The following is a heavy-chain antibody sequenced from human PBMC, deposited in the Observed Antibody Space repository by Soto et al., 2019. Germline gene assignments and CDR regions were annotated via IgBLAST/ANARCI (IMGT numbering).Heavy chain of an antibody. CDR1: GFTFDDYA. D-gene: IGHD3-3*01. V-gene: IGHV3-9*01. CDR2: ISWSTSSI. CDR3: GKASSSNSWSPIDY. J-gene: IGHJ4*02. Sequence: LRLSCVASGFTFDDYAMHWVRQIPGKGLQWVSGISWSTSSIGYGASLRGRFLISRDNANNSLYLQMNDLRPEDTALYYCGKASSSNSWSPIDYWGQGTMVTVSS.